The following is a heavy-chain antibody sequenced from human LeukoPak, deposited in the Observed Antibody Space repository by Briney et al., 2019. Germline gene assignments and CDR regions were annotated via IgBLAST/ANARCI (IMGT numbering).Heavy chain of an antibody. Sequence: SETLSLTCAVYGGSFSGYYWSWIRQPPGKGLEWIGEINHSGSTNYNPSLKSRVTISVDTSKNQFSLKLSSVTAADTAAYYCARDGEFRYYYDSSGYYFDYWGQGTLVTVSS. V-gene: IGHV4-34*01. CDR3: ARDGEFRYYYDSSGYYFDY. CDR2: INHSGST. CDR1: GGSFSGYY. D-gene: IGHD3-22*01. J-gene: IGHJ4*02.